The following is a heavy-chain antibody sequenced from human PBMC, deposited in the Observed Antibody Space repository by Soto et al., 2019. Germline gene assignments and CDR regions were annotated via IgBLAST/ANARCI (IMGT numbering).Heavy chain of an antibody. V-gene: IGHV4-34*01. J-gene: IGHJ4*02. D-gene: IGHD3-10*01. Sequence: PSETLSLTCAVCGGSFSGYYWSWIRQPPGKGLEWIGEINHSGSTNYNPSLKSRVTKSVDTSKNQFSLKLSSVTAADTAVYYFARGRITMVRGVIINPFDYWGQGTLVTVSS. CDR2: INHSGST. CDR3: ARGRITMVRGVIINPFDY. CDR1: GGSFSGYY.